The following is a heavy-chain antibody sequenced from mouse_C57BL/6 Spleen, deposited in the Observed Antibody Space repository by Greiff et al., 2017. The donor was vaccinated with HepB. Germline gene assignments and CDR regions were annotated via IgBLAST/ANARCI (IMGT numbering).Heavy chain of an antibody. Sequence: ESGGGLVKPGGSLKLSCAASGFTFSDYGMHWVRQAPEKGLEWVAYISSGSSTIYYADTVKGRFTISRDNAKNTLFLQMTSLRSEDTAMYYCARRDYGYAMDYWGQGTSVTVSS. CDR1: GFTFSDYG. V-gene: IGHV5-17*01. CDR2: ISSGSSTI. D-gene: IGHD2-4*01. J-gene: IGHJ4*01. CDR3: ARRDYGYAMDY.